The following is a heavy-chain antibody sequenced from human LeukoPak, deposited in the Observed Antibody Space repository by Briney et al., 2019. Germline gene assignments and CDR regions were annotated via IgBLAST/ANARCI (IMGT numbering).Heavy chain of an antibody. J-gene: IGHJ4*02. CDR2: INSDGRST. CDR1: GFTFSSYW. D-gene: IGHD1-26*01. Sequence: GGSLRLSCAASGFTFSSYWMHWVRQAPGKGLVWVSRINSDGRSTSYADSVKGRFTISRDKAKNTLYLQMNSLRAEDTAVYYCARSISGSSYTDYWGQGTLVTVSS. CDR3: ARSISGSSYTDY. V-gene: IGHV3-74*01.